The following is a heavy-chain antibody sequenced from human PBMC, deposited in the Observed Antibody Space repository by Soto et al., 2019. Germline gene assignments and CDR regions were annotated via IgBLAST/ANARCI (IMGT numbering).Heavy chain of an antibody. J-gene: IGHJ4*02. V-gene: IGHV1-18*01. CDR2: INAYNGNT. Sequence: QVQLVQSGAEVKKPGASVKVSCKASGYTFTSYGISWVRQAPGQGLEWMGWINAYNGNTNYAQKLQGRVTMTTDTSTSTAYMELRSLRSDDTXXXXXXXXVXXGLIDYWGQGTLVTVSS. CDR1: GYTFTSYG. CDR3: XXXVXXGLIDY.